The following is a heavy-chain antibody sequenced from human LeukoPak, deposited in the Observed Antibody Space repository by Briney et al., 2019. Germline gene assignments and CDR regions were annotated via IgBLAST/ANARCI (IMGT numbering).Heavy chain of an antibody. D-gene: IGHD3-9*01. V-gene: IGHV3-7*01. CDR3: ARVLTGRDY. CDR1: GFTFSSYW. J-gene: IGHJ4*02. CDR2: IKQDGSEK. Sequence: GGSLRLSCAASGFTFSSYWKSWVRQAPGPGLEWVANIKQDGSEKYYVDSVKGRFTISRDNAKNSLYLQMNSLRAEDTAVYYCARVLTGRDYWGQGTLVTVSS.